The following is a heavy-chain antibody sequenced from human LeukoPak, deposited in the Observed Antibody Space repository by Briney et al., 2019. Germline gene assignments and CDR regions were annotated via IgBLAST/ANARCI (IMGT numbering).Heavy chain of an antibody. V-gene: IGHV5-51*01. J-gene: IGHJ4*02. Sequence: GESLKISCKGSGYSFTSYWIGWVRQMSGKGLEWLGIIYPGDSDTRYSPSFQGQVTISADKSISTAYLQWSSLKASDTAMYYCARRRSMGAAAGTSFDYWGQGTLVTVSS. CDR2: IYPGDSDT. CDR1: GYSFTSYW. D-gene: IGHD6-13*01. CDR3: ARRRSMGAAAGTSFDY.